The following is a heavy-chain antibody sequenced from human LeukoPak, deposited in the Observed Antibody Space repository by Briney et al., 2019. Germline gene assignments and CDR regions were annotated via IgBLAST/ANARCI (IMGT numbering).Heavy chain of an antibody. D-gene: IGHD3-10*01. CDR3: ASHYGSGSQNRYNWFDP. CDR2: IIPIFGTA. V-gene: IGHV1-69*05. Sequence: ASVKVSCKASGGTFSSYAISWVRRAPGQGLEWMGRIIPIFGTANYAQKFQGRVTITTDESTSTAYMELSGLRSEDTAVYYCASHYGSGSQNRYNWFDPWGQGTLVTVSS. J-gene: IGHJ5*02. CDR1: GGTFSSYA.